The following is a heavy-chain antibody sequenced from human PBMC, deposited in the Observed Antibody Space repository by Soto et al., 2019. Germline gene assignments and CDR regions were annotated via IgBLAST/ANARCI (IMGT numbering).Heavy chain of an antibody. CDR3: ARVRGYYYDSSGYRAPIDY. V-gene: IGHV4-34*01. CDR1: GGSFSGYY. J-gene: IGHJ4*02. D-gene: IGHD3-22*01. Sequence: PSETLSLTCAVYGGSFSGYYWSWIRQPPGKGLEWIGEINHSGSTNYNPSLKSRVTISVDTSKNQFSLKLSSVTAADTAVYYCARVRGYYYDSSGYRAPIDYWGQGTLVTVSS. CDR2: INHSGST.